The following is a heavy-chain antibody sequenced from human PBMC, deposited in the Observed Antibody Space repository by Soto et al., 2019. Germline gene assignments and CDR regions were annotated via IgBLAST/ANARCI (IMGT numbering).Heavy chain of an antibody. J-gene: IGHJ4*02. CDR2: ISHDGNIK. CDR1: GFSFSSYA. D-gene: IGHD3-3*01. Sequence: QVQLVESGGGVVQPGRSLRLSCAASGFSFSSYAMHWVRQAPGKGLAWVAIISHDGNIKRYADFVEGRFIVFRDNSNNNLLLQMESLKTDATAVYYCAKELAYGDFWRGLEYWGQGTLVTVAS. CDR3: AKELAYGDFWRGLEY. V-gene: IGHV3-30*18.